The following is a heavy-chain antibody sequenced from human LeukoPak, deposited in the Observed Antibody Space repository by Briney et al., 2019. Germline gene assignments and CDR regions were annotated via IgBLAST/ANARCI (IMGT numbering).Heavy chain of an antibody. CDR2: ISSNGGST. CDR1: GFTFSSYA. CDR3: ARELRYDFWSSMDLGAFDI. Sequence: GGSLRLSCAASGFTFSSYAMHWVRQAPGKGLEYVSAISSNGGSTYYANSVKGRFTISRDNSKNTLYLQMGSLRAEDMAVYYCARELRYDFWSSMDLGAFDIWGQGTMVTVSS. D-gene: IGHD3-3*01. V-gene: IGHV3-64*01. J-gene: IGHJ3*02.